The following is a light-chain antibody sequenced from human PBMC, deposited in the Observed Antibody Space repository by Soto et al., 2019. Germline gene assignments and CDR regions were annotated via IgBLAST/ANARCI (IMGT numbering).Light chain of an antibody. V-gene: IGKV1-6*01. Sequence: AIPMTQSPSSLSASVGDRVTITCRASQGIRNDLGWYQQKPGKAPKLLIYAASTLQSGVPSRFSGGGSGTDFTLTISSLQPEDFATYYCLHDYDYPLTFGGGTKVEIK. CDR3: LHDYDYPLT. J-gene: IGKJ4*01. CDR2: AAS. CDR1: QGIRND.